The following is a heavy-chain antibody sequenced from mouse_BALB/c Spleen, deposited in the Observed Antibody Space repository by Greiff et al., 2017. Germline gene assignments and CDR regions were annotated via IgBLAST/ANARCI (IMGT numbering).Heavy chain of an antibody. D-gene: IGHD2-10*02. CDR2: ISSGGSYT. J-gene: IGHJ3*01. V-gene: IGHV5-9-4*01. Sequence: EVKLVESGGGLVKPGGSLKLSCAASGFTFSSYAMSWVRQSPEKRLEWVAEISSGGSYTYYPDTVTGRFTISRDNAKNTLYLEMSSLRSEDTAMYYCAREGGLYGNFFAYWGQGTLVTVSA. CDR1: GFTFSSYA. CDR3: AREGGLYGNFFAY.